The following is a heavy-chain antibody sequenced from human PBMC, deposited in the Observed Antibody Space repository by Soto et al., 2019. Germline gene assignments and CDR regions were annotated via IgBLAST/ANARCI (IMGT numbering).Heavy chain of an antibody. CDR1: GFNFSSYA. Sequence: QVQLVESGGGVVQPGRSLRLSCAASGFNFSSYAMHWVRQAPGKGLEWVAVISYDGSNKYYADSVKGQVTISRDNSKTTLYLQMNSLRAEDTAVYYCATGVGFGESYDYWGQGTLVTVSS. J-gene: IGHJ4*02. V-gene: IGHV3-30-3*01. D-gene: IGHD3-10*01. CDR2: ISYDGSNK. CDR3: ATGVGFGESYDY.